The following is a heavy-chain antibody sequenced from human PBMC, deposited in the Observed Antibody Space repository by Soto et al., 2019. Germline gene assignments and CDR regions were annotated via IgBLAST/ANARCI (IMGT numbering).Heavy chain of an antibody. CDR2: INHSVST. V-gene: IGHV4-34*01. Sequence: SETLSLTCAVYGGSFSGYYWSWIRQPPGKGLEWIGEINHSVSTNYNPSLKSRVTISVDTSKNQFSLKLSSVTAADTAVYYCARGQDGSGSYCMDVWGQGTRVTFSS. J-gene: IGHJ6*02. CDR1: GGSFSGYY. CDR3: ARGQDGSGSYCMDV. D-gene: IGHD3-10*01.